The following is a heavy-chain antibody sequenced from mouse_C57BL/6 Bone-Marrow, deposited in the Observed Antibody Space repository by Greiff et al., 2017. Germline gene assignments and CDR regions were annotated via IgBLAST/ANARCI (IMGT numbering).Heavy chain of an antibody. CDR3: ARSGGYYPD. D-gene: IGHD2-3*01. V-gene: IGHV1-55*01. CDR1: GYTFTSYW. CDR2: IYPGSGST. J-gene: IGHJ4*01. Sequence: QVQLQQSGAELVKPGASVKMSCKASGYTFTSYWITWVKPRPGQGLEWIGDIYPGSGSTNYNEKFKSKATLTVDTSSSTAYMQLSSLTSEDSAVYYCARSGGYYPDWGQGTSVTVSS.